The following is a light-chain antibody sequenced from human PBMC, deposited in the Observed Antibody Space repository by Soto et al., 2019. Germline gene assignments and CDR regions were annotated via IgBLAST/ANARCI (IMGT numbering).Light chain of an antibody. CDR3: HSRA. Sequence: DIQMTQSPSSLSGSVGDRVTIPCRASQTISSWLAWYQQKPGKAPKLLIYDASTLESGVPSRFSGSGSETEFTLTISRLQPDDFATYFCHSRAFGQGTRLEI. V-gene: IGKV1-5*01. CDR1: QTISSW. J-gene: IGKJ5*01. CDR2: DAS.